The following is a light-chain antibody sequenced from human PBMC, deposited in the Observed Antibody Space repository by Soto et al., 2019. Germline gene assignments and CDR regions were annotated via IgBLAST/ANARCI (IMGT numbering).Light chain of an antibody. CDR2: DND. J-gene: IGLJ2*01. CDR1: NSNIGKDY. V-gene: IGLV1-51*01. Sequence: QSVLSQPPSVSAAPGQTVTISCSGSNSNIGKDYVSWYQQLPGTAPRLLIYDNDKRPSGIPDRFSGFKSGASATLGISGLQTGDEADYYCATWDNSLSGGVFGGGTQLTVL. CDR3: ATWDNSLSGGV.